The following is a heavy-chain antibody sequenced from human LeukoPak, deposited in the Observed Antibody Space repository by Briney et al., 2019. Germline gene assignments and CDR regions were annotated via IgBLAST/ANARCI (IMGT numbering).Heavy chain of an antibody. D-gene: IGHD3-22*01. V-gene: IGHV1-8*03. CDR2: MNPNSGNT. Sequence: ASVKVSCKASGYTFTSYDINWVRQATGQGLEWMGWMNPNSGNTGYAQKFQGRVTITRNTSISTAYMELSSLRSDDTAVYYCARDRSLYYYDSSGLEGFDPWGQGTLVTVSS. J-gene: IGHJ5*02. CDR3: ARDRSLYYYDSSGLEGFDP. CDR1: GYTFTSYD.